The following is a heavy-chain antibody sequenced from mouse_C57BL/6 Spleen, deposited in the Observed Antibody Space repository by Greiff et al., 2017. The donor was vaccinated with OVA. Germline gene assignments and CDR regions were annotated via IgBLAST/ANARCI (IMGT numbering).Heavy chain of an antibody. CDR1: GFTFSDYG. D-gene: IGHD2-4*01. J-gene: IGHJ2*01. CDR3: ARDYDYDRGVYYFDY. V-gene: IGHV5-17*01. CDR2: ISRGSSTI. Sequence: EVKVVESGGGLVKPGGSLKLSCAASGFTFSDYGMHWVRQAPEKGLEWVAYISRGSSTIYYADTVKGRFTISRDNAKNTLFLQMTSLRSEDTAMYYCARDYDYDRGVYYFDYWGQGTTLTVSS.